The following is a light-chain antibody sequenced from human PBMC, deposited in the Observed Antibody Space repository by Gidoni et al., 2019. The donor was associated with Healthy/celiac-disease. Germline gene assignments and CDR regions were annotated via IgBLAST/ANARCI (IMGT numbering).Light chain of an antibody. CDR3: QQSYSTPPT. Sequence: DIQMTQSPSSLSASVGDRVTITCRASQSISSYLNWYQQKPGKAPKLLIYAASSLQSGVPSRFRGSGSGTDCTLTISSLQPEDFATYYCQQSYSTPPTFGQGTKVEIK. CDR1: QSISSY. CDR2: AAS. J-gene: IGKJ1*01. V-gene: IGKV1-39*01.